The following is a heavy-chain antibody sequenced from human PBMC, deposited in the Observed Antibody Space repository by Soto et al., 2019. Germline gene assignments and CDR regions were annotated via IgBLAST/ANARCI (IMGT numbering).Heavy chain of an antibody. CDR3: ARDLPSDSYGYRKFDY. J-gene: IGHJ4*02. CDR2: IIPIFGTA. D-gene: IGHD5-18*01. CDR1: GGTFSSYA. Sequence: ASVKVSCKASGGTFSSYAISWVRQAPGQGLEWMGGIIPIFGTANYAQKFQGRVTITADESTSTAYMELSSLRSEDTAVYYCARDLPSDSYGYRKFDYWGQGTLVTVS. V-gene: IGHV1-69*13.